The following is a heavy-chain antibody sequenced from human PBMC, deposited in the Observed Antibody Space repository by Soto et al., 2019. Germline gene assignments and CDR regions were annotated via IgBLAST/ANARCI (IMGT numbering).Heavy chain of an antibody. CDR2: ISSDGSYI. J-gene: IGHJ5*01. V-gene: IGHV3-30*04. Sequence: PVGSLRLSCAASGFTFSRHAIHWVRLTPVRGLEWVLAISSDGSYIYYTDSVKGRFTVSRDNSKNTVFVQMNRLIPDDTALYFCARTRNGGVADSFDSWGQGPRVTVPQ. CDR3: ARTRNGGVADSFDS. D-gene: IGHD3-3*01. CDR1: GFTFSRHA.